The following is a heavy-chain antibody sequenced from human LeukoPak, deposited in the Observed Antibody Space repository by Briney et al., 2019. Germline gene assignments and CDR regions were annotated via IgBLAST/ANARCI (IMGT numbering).Heavy chain of an antibody. CDR2: IYYSGST. Sequence: SETLSLTCTVSGGSVSSGSYYWSWIRQPPGKGLEWIGYIYYSGSTNYNPSLKSRVTISVDTSKNQFSLKLSSVTAADTAVYYCARGPKRGYSDAFDIWGQGTMVTVSS. CDR1: GGSVSSGSYY. D-gene: IGHD5-12*01. V-gene: IGHV4-61*01. J-gene: IGHJ3*02. CDR3: ARGPKRGYSDAFDI.